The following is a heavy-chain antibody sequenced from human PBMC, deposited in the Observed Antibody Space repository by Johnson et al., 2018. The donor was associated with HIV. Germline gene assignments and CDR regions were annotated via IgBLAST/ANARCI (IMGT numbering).Heavy chain of an antibody. J-gene: IGHJ3*02. CDR2: ISGSGGST. Sequence: VQLVESGGGVVQPGRSLRLSCAASGFTFSSYGMHWVRQAPGKGLEWVSAISGSGGSTYYADSVKGRFTISRDNSKNTLYLQMNSLRAEDTVVYYCAKDRSSSWYDGAFDIWGQGTMVTVSS. D-gene: IGHD6-13*01. V-gene: IGHV3-23*04. CDR3: AKDRSSSWYDGAFDI. CDR1: GFTFSSYG.